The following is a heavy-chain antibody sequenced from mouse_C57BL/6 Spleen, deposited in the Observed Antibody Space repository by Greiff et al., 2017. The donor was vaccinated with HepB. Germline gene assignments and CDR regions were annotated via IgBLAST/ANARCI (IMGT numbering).Heavy chain of an antibody. CDR2: ISSGSSTI. D-gene: IGHD2-3*01. Sequence: EVKVVGSGGGLVKPGGSLKLSCAASGFTFSDYGMHWVRQAPEKGLEWVAYISSGSSTIYYADTVKGRFTISRDNAKNTLFLQMTSLRSEDTAMYYCARTGDGYYVAYWGQGTLVTVSA. J-gene: IGHJ3*01. CDR1: GFTFSDYG. CDR3: ARTGDGYYVAY. V-gene: IGHV5-17*01.